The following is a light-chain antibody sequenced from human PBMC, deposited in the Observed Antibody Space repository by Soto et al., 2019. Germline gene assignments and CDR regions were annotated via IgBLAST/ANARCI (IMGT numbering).Light chain of an antibody. CDR1: QSVDSNY. J-gene: IGKJ1*01. CDR2: AAS. Sequence: EIVLTQSPGTLSLSPGERATLSCRASQSVDSNYLGWYQQKPGQAPRLLIYAASSRATGIPDRFSGGGSGTDFTLTISRLEPEDFAVYYCQLYYRRMFGQGTKVEIK. V-gene: IGKV3-20*01. CDR3: QLYYRRM.